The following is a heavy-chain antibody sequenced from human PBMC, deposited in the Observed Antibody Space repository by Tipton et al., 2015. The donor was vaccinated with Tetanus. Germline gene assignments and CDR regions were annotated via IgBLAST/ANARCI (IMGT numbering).Heavy chain of an antibody. D-gene: IGHD2-21*02. V-gene: IGHV4-39*01. CDR1: GGSINSGTFY. J-gene: IGHJ5*02. CDR2: IYYNGNT. Sequence: TLSLTCTVSGGSINSGTFYWDWIRQTPGKGLEWIGNIYYNGNTLQNPSLKSRLTMSLDKSKNQFSLKLRSVTAADTAFYYCARTAVNWFDPWGQGTLATVSS. CDR3: ARTAVNWFDP.